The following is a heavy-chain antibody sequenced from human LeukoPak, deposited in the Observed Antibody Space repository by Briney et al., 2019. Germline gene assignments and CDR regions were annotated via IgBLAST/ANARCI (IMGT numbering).Heavy chain of an antibody. V-gene: IGHV3-23*01. CDR2: ISGSGGST. Sequence: PGGSLRLSCAASGFTFSSYAMSWVRQAPGKGLEWVSAISGSGGSTYYADSVKGRFTMSRDNSKNTLYLQMNSLRAEDTAVYYCAKGRRGYSGYGLDYWGQGTLVTVSS. D-gene: IGHD5-12*01. CDR1: GFTFSSYA. CDR3: AKGRRGYSGYGLDY. J-gene: IGHJ4*02.